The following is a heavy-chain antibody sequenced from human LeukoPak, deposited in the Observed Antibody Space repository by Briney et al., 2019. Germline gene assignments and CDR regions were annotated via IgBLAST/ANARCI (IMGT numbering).Heavy chain of an antibody. CDR3: AKGSHIRPFVAPPAFDI. D-gene: IGHD2-21*01. J-gene: IGHJ3*02. Sequence: GGSLRLSCAASGFTFSSYAMSWVRQAPGKGLEWVSAISGSGGSTYYADSVKGRFTISRDNSKNTLYLQMNSLRAEDTAVYYCAKGSHIRPFVAPPAFDIWGQGTMVTVSS. CDR2: ISGSGGST. V-gene: IGHV3-23*01. CDR1: GFTFSSYA.